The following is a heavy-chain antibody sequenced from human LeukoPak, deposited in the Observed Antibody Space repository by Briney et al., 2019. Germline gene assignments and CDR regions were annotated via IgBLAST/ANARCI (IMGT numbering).Heavy chain of an antibody. J-gene: IGHJ4*02. Sequence: ASVTVSCKASGYTFTGYYMHWVRQAPGQGLEWMGWINPNSGGTNYAQKFQGRVTMTRDTSISTAYMELSSLRSEDTAVYYCARSKSGVGYNFDYWGQGTLVTVSS. CDR1: GYTFTGYY. CDR3: ARSKSGVGYNFDY. CDR2: INPNSGGT. V-gene: IGHV1-2*02. D-gene: IGHD5-24*01.